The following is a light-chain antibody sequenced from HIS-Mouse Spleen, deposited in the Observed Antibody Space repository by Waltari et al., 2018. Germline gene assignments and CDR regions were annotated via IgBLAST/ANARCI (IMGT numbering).Light chain of an antibody. CDR2: DVS. CDR1: SSDVGGYNY. CDR3: SSYTSSSTGV. V-gene: IGLV2-14*03. J-gene: IGLJ2*01. Sequence: QSALTQPASVSGSQPGQSITISCTGTSSDVGGYNYVSWYQQHPGKAPKLMIYDVSNRPSGVSNRFSGSKSGNTASLTISGLQAEDEADYYCSSYTSSSTGVFGGGTKLTVL.